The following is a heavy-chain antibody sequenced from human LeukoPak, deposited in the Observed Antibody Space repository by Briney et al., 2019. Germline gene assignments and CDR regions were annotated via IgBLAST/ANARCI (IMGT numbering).Heavy chain of an antibody. J-gene: IGHJ4*02. D-gene: IGHD3-10*01. CDR2: IYPGDSDT. CDR1: GCTFTTYW. CDR3: VRQAYFGSGTYFDQYYFDY. Sequence: GESLKISCKGYGCTFTTYWIGWVRQMPGKGLERMGIIYPGDSDTRYSPSFQGQVTISADKSINTAHLQWSSLKASDTAIFYCVRQAYFGSGTYFDQYYFDYWGQGTLVTVSS. V-gene: IGHV5-51*01.